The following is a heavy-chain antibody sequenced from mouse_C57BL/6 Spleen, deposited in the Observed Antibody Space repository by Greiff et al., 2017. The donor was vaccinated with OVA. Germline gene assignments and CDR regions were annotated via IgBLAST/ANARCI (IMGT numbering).Heavy chain of an antibody. CDR2: IDPSDSYT. V-gene: IGHV1-69*01. CDR3: ARDHGSSYGYFDY. CDR1: GYTFTSYW. Sequence: QVQLQQPGAELVMPGASVKLSCKASGYTFTSYWMHWVKQRPGQGLEWIGEIDPSDSYTNYNQKFKGKSTLTVDKSSSTAYMQLSSLTSEDSAVYYCARDHGSSYGYFDYWGQGTTLTVSS. J-gene: IGHJ2*01. D-gene: IGHD1-1*01.